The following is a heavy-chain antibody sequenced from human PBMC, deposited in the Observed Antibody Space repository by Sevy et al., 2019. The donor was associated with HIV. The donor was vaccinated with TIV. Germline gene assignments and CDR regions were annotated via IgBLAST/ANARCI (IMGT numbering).Heavy chain of an antibody. D-gene: IGHD4-17*01. CDR2: ISSDGSSE. V-gene: IGHV3-30*04. Sequence: GGSLRLSCAASGFTFNIYVIHWVRQAPGKGLGWVAVISSDGSSEYYADSVKGRFIISRDNSKNTLYLQMNSLRAEDTAVYYCARDLPSAVTLPFYYYGLHVWGQGTTVTVSS. CDR1: GFTFNIYV. CDR3: ARDLPSAVTLPFYYYGLHV. J-gene: IGHJ6*02.